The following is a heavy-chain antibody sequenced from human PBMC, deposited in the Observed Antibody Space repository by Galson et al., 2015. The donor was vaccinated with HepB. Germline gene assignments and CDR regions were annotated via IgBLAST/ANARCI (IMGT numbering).Heavy chain of an antibody. CDR3: ARVQRVNRYCSSTSCQPGFDY. V-gene: IGHV4-31*03. CDR2: IYYSGST. CDR1: GGSISSGGSY. D-gene: IGHD2-2*01. J-gene: IGHJ4*02. Sequence: TMSLTCPVSGGSISSGGSYWSWIRQNPGKGLEWFGYIYYSGSTYYNPSLKSRVTISVDTSKNQFSLKLSSVTAADTAVYYCARVQRVNRYCSSTSCQPGFDYWGQGTLVTVSS.